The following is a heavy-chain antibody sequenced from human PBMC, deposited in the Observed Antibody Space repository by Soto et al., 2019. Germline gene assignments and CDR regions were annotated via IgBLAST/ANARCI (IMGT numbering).Heavy chain of an antibody. D-gene: IGHD3-10*01. Sequence: SETLSLTCTVSGGSISSGDYYWSWIRQPPGKGLEWIGYIYYSGSTYYNPSLKSRVTISVDTSKNQFSLKLSSVTAADTAVYYRARYVGYYGSGSYYNRDIDYWGQGTLVTVSS. V-gene: IGHV4-30-4*01. CDR3: ARYVGYYGSGSYYNRDIDY. J-gene: IGHJ4*02. CDR1: GGSISSGDYY. CDR2: IYYSGST.